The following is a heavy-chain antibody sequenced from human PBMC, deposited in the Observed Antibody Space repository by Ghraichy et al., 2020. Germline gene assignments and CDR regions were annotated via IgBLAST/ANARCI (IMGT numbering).Heavy chain of an antibody. Sequence: ASVKVSCKASGYTFTDYYIHWVRQAPGQGLEWMGWINPNSGGAIYAQKSQGRVTMTRDTSMSTAYMELSSLSSDATAVNDCARGGLIAEPGKVYWYFEFWGRGTLVTVSS. D-gene: IGHD1-14*01. CDR3: ARGGLIAEPGKVYWYFEF. V-gene: IGHV1-2*02. J-gene: IGHJ2*01. CDR2: INPNSGGA. CDR1: GYTFTDYY.